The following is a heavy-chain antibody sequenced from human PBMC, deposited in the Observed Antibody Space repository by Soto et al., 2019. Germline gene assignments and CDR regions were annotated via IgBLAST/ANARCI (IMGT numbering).Heavy chain of an antibody. V-gene: IGHV1-2*04. J-gene: IGHJ6*02. D-gene: IGHD2-8*01. CDR2: INPKSCGT. Sequence: QVQLVQSGAEVKKPGASVKVSCKASGYSFTDYHIHWVRQAPGQRLEWLGRINPKSCGTSTAQKFQGWVTMTTDTSISPASMELTRLTSDDTAIYYCARGDSTDCSNGVCSFFYNHDMDVWGQGTTVTVSS. CDR1: GYSFTDYH. CDR3: ARGDSTDCSNGVCSFFYNHDMDV.